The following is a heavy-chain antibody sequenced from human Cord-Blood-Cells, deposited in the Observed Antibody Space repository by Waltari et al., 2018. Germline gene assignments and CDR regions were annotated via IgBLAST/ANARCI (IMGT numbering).Heavy chain of an antibody. CDR1: GGSFSGYY. CDR2: INHSGST. Sequence: QVQLQQWGAGLLKPSETLSLTCAVYGGSFSGYYWSWIRQPPGKGLEWIGEINHSGSTNYNPSLKSRVTISVDTSKNQFSLKLSSVTAADTAVYYCARVTYDFWSGYYEYFQHWG. J-gene: IGHJ1*01. D-gene: IGHD3-3*01. CDR3: ARVTYDFWSGYYEYFQH. V-gene: IGHV4-34*01.